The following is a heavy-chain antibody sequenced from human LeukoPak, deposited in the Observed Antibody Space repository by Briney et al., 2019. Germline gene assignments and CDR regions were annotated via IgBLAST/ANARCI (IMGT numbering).Heavy chain of an antibody. J-gene: IGHJ4*02. V-gene: IGHV3-21*01. CDR3: ARISVGATPRLVDY. CDR2: ISSSSSYI. Sequence: PGGSLRLSCAASGFTFSSYSMNWVRQAPGKGLEWVSSISSSSSYIYYADSVKGRFTISRGNAKNSLYLQMNSLRAEDTAVYYCARISVGATPRLVDYWGQGTLVTVSS. CDR1: GFTFSSYS. D-gene: IGHD1-26*01.